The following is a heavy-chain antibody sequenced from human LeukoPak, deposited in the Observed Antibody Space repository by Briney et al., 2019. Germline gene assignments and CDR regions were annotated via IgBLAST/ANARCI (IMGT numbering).Heavy chain of an antibody. V-gene: IGHV3-21*01. CDR1: GFAFNSYT. D-gene: IGHD1-26*01. Sequence: PGGSLRLSCVGSGFAFNSYTITWVRQAPGKGLEWVSSITSTSAYRQYADSVRGRFTISRDNAKNSLYPQMNSLGAEDTAVYHCARVTAGATTLNYYYSMDVWGKGTTVTVSS. CDR3: ARVTAGATTLNYYYSMDV. J-gene: IGHJ6*03. CDR2: ITSTSAYR.